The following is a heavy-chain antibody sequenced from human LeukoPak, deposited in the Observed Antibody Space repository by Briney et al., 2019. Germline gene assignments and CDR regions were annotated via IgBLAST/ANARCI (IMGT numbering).Heavy chain of an antibody. V-gene: IGHV4-31*03. CDR2: IYYSGST. CDR3: ASSSKTYYSPFDI. J-gene: IGHJ3*02. Sequence: NSSQTLSLTCTVSGGSISSGGYYWSWIRQHPGKGLEWIGYIYYSGSTYYNPSLKSRVTISVDTSKNQFSLKLSSVTAADTAVYYCASSSKTYYSPFDIWGQGTMVTVSS. CDR1: GGSISSGGYY. D-gene: IGHD3-10*01.